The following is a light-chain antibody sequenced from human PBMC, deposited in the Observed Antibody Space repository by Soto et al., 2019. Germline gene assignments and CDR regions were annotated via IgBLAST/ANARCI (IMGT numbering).Light chain of an antibody. J-gene: IGLJ7*01. CDR2: GVS. CDR3: SSQAGRDSLMV. V-gene: IGLV2-8*01. CDR1: SSDIGTFSS. Sequence: QSALTQTPSASGSPGQSVTISCTGTSSDIGTFSSISWYQQYPGKAPKLMIFGVSQRPSGVPDRFSGSKSANTASLTVSGLQDEDEAEYYCSSQAGRDSLMVFGGGTQLTV.